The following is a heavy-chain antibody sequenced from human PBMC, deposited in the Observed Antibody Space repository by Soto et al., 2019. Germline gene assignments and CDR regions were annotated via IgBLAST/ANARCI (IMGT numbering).Heavy chain of an antibody. D-gene: IGHD4-17*01. Sequence: PSETLSLTCAVSGGSISSGGYSWSWIRQPPGKGLEWIGYIYHSGSTYYNPSLKSRVTISVDTSKNQFSLKLSSVTAADTAVYYCARHPWATVTRRSSSWFDPWGQGTLVTVSS. CDR1: GGSISSGGYS. V-gene: IGHV4-30-2*01. CDR2: IYHSGST. CDR3: ARHPWATVTRRSSSWFDP. J-gene: IGHJ5*02.